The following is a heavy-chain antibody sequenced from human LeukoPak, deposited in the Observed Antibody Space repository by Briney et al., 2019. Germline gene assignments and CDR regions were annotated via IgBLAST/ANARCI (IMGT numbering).Heavy chain of an antibody. J-gene: IGHJ2*01. CDR1: GGSFSGYY. Sequence: SETLSLTCAVYGGSFSGYYWSWIRQPPGKGLEWIGEVNHSGSTNYNPSLKSRVTITVDTSKNQFSLKLSSVTAADTAVYYCARGPGRPVSSYWYFDLWGRGTLVTVSS. V-gene: IGHV4-34*01. D-gene: IGHD1-26*01. CDR2: VNHSGST. CDR3: ARGPGRPVSSYWYFDL.